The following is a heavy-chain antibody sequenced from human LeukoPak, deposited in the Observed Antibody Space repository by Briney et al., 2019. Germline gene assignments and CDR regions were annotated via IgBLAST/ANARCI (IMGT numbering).Heavy chain of an antibody. D-gene: IGHD3-16*01. J-gene: IGHJ4*02. CDR3: AKGVRDRRYDYVWGSYGDY. Sequence: PGGSLRLSCAASGFTFSNYAMSWVRQTPGKGLEWVSAISGSGGSTYYADSVKGRFTISRDNSKNTLYLQMNSLRAEDTAVYYCAKGVRDRRYDYVWGSYGDYWGQGTLVTVSS. CDR1: GFTFSNYA. V-gene: IGHV3-23*01. CDR2: ISGSGGST.